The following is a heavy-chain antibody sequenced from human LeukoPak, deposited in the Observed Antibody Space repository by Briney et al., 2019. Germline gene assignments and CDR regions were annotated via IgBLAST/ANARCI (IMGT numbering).Heavy chain of an antibody. Sequence: GGSLRLSCAASGFTFSSYAMHWVRQAPGKGLEWVAVISYDGSNKYYADPVKGRFTISRDNSKNTLYLQMNSLRAEDTAVYYCARGPYYYDSSGYRYYYYYGMDVWGQGTTVTVSS. CDR1: GFTFSSYA. V-gene: IGHV3-30-3*01. CDR2: ISYDGSNK. CDR3: ARGPYYYDSSGYRYYYYYGMDV. D-gene: IGHD3-22*01. J-gene: IGHJ6*02.